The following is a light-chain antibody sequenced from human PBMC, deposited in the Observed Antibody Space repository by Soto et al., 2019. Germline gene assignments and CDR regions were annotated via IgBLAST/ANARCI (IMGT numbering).Light chain of an antibody. CDR1: QSVSSN. Sequence: EIVMTQSPVTLSVSPGDRATLSCRASQSVSSNLAWYQQKPGQAPRLLIYGASTRATGFPARFRGSGSGTEFTLTISSLRSEDFAVYYCQQYSNWPPEYTFGQGTKLEIK. CDR2: GAS. J-gene: IGKJ2*01. CDR3: QQYSNWPPEYT. V-gene: IGKV3-15*01.